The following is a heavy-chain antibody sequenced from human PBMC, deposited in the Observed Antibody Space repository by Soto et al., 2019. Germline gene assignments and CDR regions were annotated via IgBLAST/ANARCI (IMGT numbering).Heavy chain of an antibody. J-gene: IGHJ4*02. CDR1: GFTFSSYA. Sequence: QVQLVESGGGVVQPGRSLRLSCAASGFTFSSYAMNWVCQAPGKGLEWVAVIPYDGSNKYYADSVKGRFTISRDNSKNTLYLQMNSLRVEDTAVYYCARDPLYSSSWFDYWGQGTLVTVSS. D-gene: IGHD6-13*01. V-gene: IGHV3-30-3*01. CDR3: ARDPLYSSSWFDY. CDR2: IPYDGSNK.